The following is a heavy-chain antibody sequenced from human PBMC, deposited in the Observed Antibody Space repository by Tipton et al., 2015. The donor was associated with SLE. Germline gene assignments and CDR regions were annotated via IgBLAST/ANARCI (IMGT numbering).Heavy chain of an antibody. V-gene: IGHV4-34*01. Sequence: TLSLTCAVYGGSFSGYYWSWFRQPPGKGLEWIGEINDSGTTHYNPSLKSRVTISIDTSENQFSLKLTSMTAADTAVYYCARAEGYCGSKTNCYERRWIDPWGQGTLVTVSS. J-gene: IGHJ5*02. CDR2: INDSGTT. CDR1: GGSFSGYY. CDR3: ARAEGYCGSKTNCYERRWIDP. D-gene: IGHD2-2*01.